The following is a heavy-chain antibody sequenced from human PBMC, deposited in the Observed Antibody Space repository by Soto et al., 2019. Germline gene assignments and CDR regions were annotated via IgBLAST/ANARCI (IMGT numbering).Heavy chain of an antibody. CDR2: TYYRSKWYN. Sequence: PSQTLSLTCAISGDSVSSNSAAWNWIRQSPSRGLEWLGRTYYRSKWYNDYAVSVKSRITISPDTSKNQFSLQLNSVTPEDTAVYYCAMEYCSSTSCSPSAFDIWGQGTMVTVSS. V-gene: IGHV6-1*01. CDR1: GDSVSSNSAA. CDR3: AMEYCSSTSCSPSAFDI. D-gene: IGHD2-2*01. J-gene: IGHJ3*02.